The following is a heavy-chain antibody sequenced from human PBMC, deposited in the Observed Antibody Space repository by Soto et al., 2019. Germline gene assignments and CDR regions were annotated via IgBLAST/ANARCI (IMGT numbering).Heavy chain of an antibody. CDR1: GFTFNTYS. D-gene: IGHD4-17*01. V-gene: IGHV3-33*01. J-gene: IGHJ4*02. Sequence: LRLSCEASGFTFNTYSMHWVRQPPGKGLEWLAAIWYDGTQKYYADSVKGRFIISRDNSKKTLYLEMNSLRAEDTAVYYCARAGGTTVTGLWHFDSWGQGTQVTVSS. CDR3: ARAGGTTVTGLWHFDS. CDR2: IWYDGTQK.